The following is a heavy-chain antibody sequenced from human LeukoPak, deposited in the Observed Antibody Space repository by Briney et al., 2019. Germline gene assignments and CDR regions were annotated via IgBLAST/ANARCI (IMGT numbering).Heavy chain of an antibody. J-gene: IGHJ6*02. V-gene: IGHV1-24*01. CDR1: GYTLTELS. CDR3: ANLLLEIAVGSGVHGRDV. D-gene: IGHD2-2*01. CDR2: FDPADGET. Sequence: ASVTVSCKVSGYTLTELSMHWVRQAPGKGLEGMGGFDPADGETIYAQKFQGRVSMTEDTSTDTAYMELSSLRSEDTAVYYCANLLLEIAVGSGVHGRDVWGQGTTVTVSS.